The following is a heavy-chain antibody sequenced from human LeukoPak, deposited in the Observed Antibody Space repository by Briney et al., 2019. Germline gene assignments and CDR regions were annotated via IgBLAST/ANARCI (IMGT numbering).Heavy chain of an antibody. Sequence: PGGSLRLSCAASGFTFSSYWMSWVRQAPGKGMEWVANINQDGSEKYYVDSVKGRFTISRDNAKNSLYLQMNSLRAEDTAVYYCARFIVVVPAAHRPFDYWGQGTLVTVSS. V-gene: IGHV3-7*01. J-gene: IGHJ4*02. CDR1: GFTFSSYW. D-gene: IGHD2-2*01. CDR3: ARFIVVVPAAHRPFDY. CDR2: INQDGSEK.